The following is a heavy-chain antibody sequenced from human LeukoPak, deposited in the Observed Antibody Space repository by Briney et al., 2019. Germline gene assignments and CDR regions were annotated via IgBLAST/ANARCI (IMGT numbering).Heavy chain of an antibody. CDR3: ARGLRGVVVVAATEYYYYGMDV. J-gene: IGHJ6*02. Sequence: PGGSPILSCAASGFTVSSNYMSWVRQAPGKGLEWVSVIYSGGSTYYADSVKGRFTISRDNSKNTLYLQMNSLRAEDTAVYYCARGLRGVVVVAATEYYYYGMDVWGQGTTVTVSS. D-gene: IGHD2-15*01. CDR2: IYSGGST. V-gene: IGHV3-66*01. CDR1: GFTVSSNY.